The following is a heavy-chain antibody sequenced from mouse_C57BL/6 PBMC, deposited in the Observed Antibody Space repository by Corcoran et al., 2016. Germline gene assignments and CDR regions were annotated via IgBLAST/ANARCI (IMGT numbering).Heavy chain of an antibody. CDR1: GYSITSGYY. CDR3: ASSDYSY. CDR2: ISYDGSN. V-gene: IGHV3-6*01. J-gene: IGHJ3*01. D-gene: IGHD1-1*01. Sequence: DVQLQESGPGLVKPSQSLSLTCSVTGYSITSGYYWNWIRQFPGNKLEWMGYISYDGSNNYNPSLKNRISITRDTSKNQFFLKLNSVTTEDTATYYCASSDYSYWGQGTLVTVSA.